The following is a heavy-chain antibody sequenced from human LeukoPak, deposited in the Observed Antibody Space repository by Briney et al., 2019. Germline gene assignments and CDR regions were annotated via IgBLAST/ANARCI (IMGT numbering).Heavy chain of an antibody. CDR3: ARSSELRYFDWLFIFGSFDY. D-gene: IGHD3-9*01. V-gene: IGHV1-18*04. J-gene: IGHJ4*02. CDR2: ISAYNGNT. Sequence: ASVKVSCKASGYTFTSYGISWVRQAPGQGLEWMGWISAYNGNTNYAQKLQGRVTMTTDTSTSTAYMELRSLRSDDTAVYYYARSSELRYFDWLFIFGSFDYWGQGTLVTVSS. CDR1: GYTFTSYG.